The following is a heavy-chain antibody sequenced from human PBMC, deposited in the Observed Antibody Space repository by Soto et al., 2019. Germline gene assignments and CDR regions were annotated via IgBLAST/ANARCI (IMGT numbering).Heavy chain of an antibody. D-gene: IGHD3-10*02. V-gene: IGHV1-69*06. J-gene: IGHJ1*01. CDR1: GRIFSSFP. CDR2: VISASGSV. CDR3: ARVGSRDAYDYVLDH. Sequence: QVQVVQSGAEVKKPGSSVKISCKASGRIFSSFPTSWVRQVPGQGLDRMGGVISASGSVTYPPKFQSRGTITALNSAGIGSMELTSLTSADTAIYYCARVGSRDAYDYVLDHWGPGTMVTVSS.